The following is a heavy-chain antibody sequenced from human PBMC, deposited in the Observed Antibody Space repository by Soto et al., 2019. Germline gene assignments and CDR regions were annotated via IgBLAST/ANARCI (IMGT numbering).Heavy chain of an antibody. CDR2: VFYTGRA. J-gene: IGHJ6*02. Sequence: DTLSLTCPYSGYSLGSYYWISLRPPPGKGLEWIGYVFYTGRANYNASLKSRVSISLDTSNYQCSLKLSSVTAADTAVYYCARDGDGRMTTNPYYYNGMDVWGPGTTVTFS. D-gene: IGHD4-4*01. V-gene: IGHV4-59*01. CDR1: GYSLGSYY. CDR3: ARDGDGRMTTNPYYYNGMDV.